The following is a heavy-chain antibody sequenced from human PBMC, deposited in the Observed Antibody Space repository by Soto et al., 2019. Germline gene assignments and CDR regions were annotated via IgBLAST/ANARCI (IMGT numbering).Heavy chain of an antibody. J-gene: IGHJ3*02. D-gene: IGHD3-10*01. CDR3: ARFYMVRGVMGAFDI. V-gene: IGHV4-31*03. Sequence: QVQLQESGPGLVKPSQTLSLTCTVSGGSISSGGYYWSWIRQHPGKGLEWIGYIYYIGSTYYNPSLESRVSISVDTSKNQFSLKLRSVTAADTAVYYCARFYMVRGVMGAFDIWGQGTMVTVSS. CDR2: IYYIGST. CDR1: GGSISSGGYY.